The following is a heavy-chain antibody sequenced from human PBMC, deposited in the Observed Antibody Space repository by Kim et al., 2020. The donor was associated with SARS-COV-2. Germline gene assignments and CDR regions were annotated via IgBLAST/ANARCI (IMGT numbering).Heavy chain of an antibody. J-gene: IGHJ4*02. V-gene: IGHV4-31*02. CDR3: ARAPRSIITIFGVVTHFDY. D-gene: IGHD3-3*01. Sequence: KSRVTISVDTSKSQFSLKLSSVTAADTAVYYCARAPRSIITIFGVVTHFDYWGQGTLVTVSS.